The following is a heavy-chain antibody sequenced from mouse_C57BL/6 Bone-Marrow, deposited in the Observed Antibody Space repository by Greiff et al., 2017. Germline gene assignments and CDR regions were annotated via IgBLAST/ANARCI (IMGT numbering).Heavy chain of an antibody. J-gene: IGHJ2*01. Sequence: VQLQQPGAELVRPGTSVKLSCKASGYTFTSYWMHWVKQRPGQGLEWIGVIDPSDSYTNYNQKFKGKATLTVDTSSSTAYMQPSSLTSEDSAVYYCARSGPYYYGSSYSYYFDYWGQGTTLTVSS. CDR3: ARSGPYYYGSSYSYYFDY. V-gene: IGHV1-59*01. CDR1: GYTFTSYW. D-gene: IGHD1-1*01. CDR2: IDPSDSYT.